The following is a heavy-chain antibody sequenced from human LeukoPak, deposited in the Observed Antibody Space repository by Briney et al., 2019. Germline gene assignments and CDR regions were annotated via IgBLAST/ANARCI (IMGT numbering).Heavy chain of an antibody. CDR3: AKAFILTGYLTHFDY. D-gene: IGHD3-9*01. V-gene: IGHV3-23*01. CDR2: ISGSGGST. CDR1: GFTFSSYA. J-gene: IGHJ4*02. Sequence: GGSLRLSCAASGFTFSSYAMSWVRQAPGKGLEWVSAISGSGGSTYYADSVKGRFTISRDNSKNTLYLQMNSLGAEDTAVYYCAKAFILTGYLTHFDYWGQGTLVTVSS.